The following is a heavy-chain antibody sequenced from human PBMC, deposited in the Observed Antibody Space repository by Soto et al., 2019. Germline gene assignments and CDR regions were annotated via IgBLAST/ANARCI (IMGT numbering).Heavy chain of an antibody. D-gene: IGHD1-1*01. Sequence: EVPLVESGGSLVQPGGSLRLSCAASGFDCKIHWMYWVSQIPGKGLEWLSHINAEGSSTNYADSVRGRFDIARDNAKITVYLQMISLRAEDTAVYYSATLNQLQERAASFDSLGQGTLVTVSS. J-gene: IGHJ4*02. CDR3: ATLNQLQERAASFDS. CDR1: GFDCKIHW. V-gene: IGHV3-74*01. CDR2: INAEGSST.